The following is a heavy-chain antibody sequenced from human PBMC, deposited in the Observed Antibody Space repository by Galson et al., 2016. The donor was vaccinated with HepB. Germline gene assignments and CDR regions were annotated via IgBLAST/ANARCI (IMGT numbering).Heavy chain of an antibody. V-gene: IGHV3-33*01. CDR1: GFTFSSYG. CDR2: IWHDGSSK. J-gene: IGHJ4*02. Sequence: SLRLSCAASGFTFSSYGMHWGRQAPGKGLEWVAVIWHDGSSKYYADSVKGRFTISRDNSKNMLYLQMNSPRAEDTALYYCARDLWPRSYYYGSGCYYPTLDYWGQGTLVTVSS. CDR3: ARDLWPRSYYYGSGCYYPTLDY. D-gene: IGHD3-10*01.